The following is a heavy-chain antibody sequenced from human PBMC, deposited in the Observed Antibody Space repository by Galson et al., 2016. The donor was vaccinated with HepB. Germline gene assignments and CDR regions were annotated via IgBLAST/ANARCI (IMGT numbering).Heavy chain of an antibody. D-gene: IGHD5-18*01. CDR1: GFIFSRAL. Sequence: SLRLSCAASGFIFSRALMSWVRQAPGKGLEWVARIKSKSDGGTTDYAAPVKGRFTISRDDSKNTLYLQMNSLRTEDTAVYFCSYGYSTFDFWGQGKLVTVSS. CDR2: IKSKSDGGTT. J-gene: IGHJ4*02. CDR3: SYGYSTFDF. V-gene: IGHV3-15*01.